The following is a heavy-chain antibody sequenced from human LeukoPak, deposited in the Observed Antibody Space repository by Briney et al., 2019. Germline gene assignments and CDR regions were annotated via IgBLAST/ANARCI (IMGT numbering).Heavy chain of an antibody. Sequence: GGSLRLSCAASGFTFDDYAMHWVRQAPGKGLEWVSGISWNSGSIGYADSVKGRFTISRDNAKNSLYLQMNSLRAEDTALYYCAKLSSGYYIGGGNFDYWGQGTLVTVSS. CDR1: GFTFDDYA. V-gene: IGHV3-9*01. J-gene: IGHJ4*02. D-gene: IGHD3-22*01. CDR3: AKLSSGYYIGGGNFDY. CDR2: ISWNSGSI.